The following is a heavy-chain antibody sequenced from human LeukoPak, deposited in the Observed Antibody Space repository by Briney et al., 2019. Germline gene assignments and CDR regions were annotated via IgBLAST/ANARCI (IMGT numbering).Heavy chain of an antibody. V-gene: IGHV3-21*01. CDR3: ARVVVPAAMEYYYYYGMDV. D-gene: IGHD2-2*01. CDR2: ISSSSSYI. J-gene: IGHJ6*02. CDR1: GFTFSSYS. Sequence: GGSLRLSCAASGFTFSSYSMNWVRQAPGKGLEWVSSISSSSSYIYYADSVKGRFTISRDNAKNSLYLQMNSLRAADTAVYYCARVVVPAAMEYYYYYGMDVWGQGTTVTVSS.